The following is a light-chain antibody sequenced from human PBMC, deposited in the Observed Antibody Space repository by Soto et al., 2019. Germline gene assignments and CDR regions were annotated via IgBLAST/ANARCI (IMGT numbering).Light chain of an antibody. CDR1: HTISSSY. V-gene: IGKV3D-20*02. CDR3: QQRSNWPPGIT. Sequence: IVLTQSPATLSVSPGERATLSCRASHTISSSYLAWYQQKPGQAPRLLIYDASNRATGVPARFSGSGSGTDFTLTISSLEPEDFAVYYCQQRSNWPPGITFGQGTRLEIK. J-gene: IGKJ5*01. CDR2: DAS.